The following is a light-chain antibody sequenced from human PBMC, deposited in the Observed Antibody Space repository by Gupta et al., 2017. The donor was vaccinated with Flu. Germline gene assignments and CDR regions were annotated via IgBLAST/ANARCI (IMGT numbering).Light chain of an antibody. J-gene: IGLJ3*02. V-gene: IGLV3-21*02. CDR3: QVWHSYSDRGV. CDR2: DDS. CDR1: NIGRET. Sequence: SYVLTQPPSVSVAPGQTAIITCAGDNIGRETVHWYQQRPGQAPVLFVYDDSARPSGIPERFSGSKSRNMATLTISRVEAGDEADYFCQVWHSYSDRGVFGGGTILTVL.